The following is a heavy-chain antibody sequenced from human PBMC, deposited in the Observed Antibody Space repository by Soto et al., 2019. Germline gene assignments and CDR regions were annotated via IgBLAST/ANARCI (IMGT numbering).Heavy chain of an antibody. Sequence: GGSLRLSCVASGFSFSNYNMNWVRQAPGKGLEWVSYITDSSDTVHYADSVRGRFTISRDNAESSLYLQMNSLRDEDTAVYFCARDFGHGYYLDYWGRGTWSPSPQ. D-gene: IGHD3-3*01. CDR2: ITDSSDTV. CDR3: ARDFGHGYYLDY. J-gene: IGHJ4*02. CDR1: GFSFSNYN. V-gene: IGHV3-48*02.